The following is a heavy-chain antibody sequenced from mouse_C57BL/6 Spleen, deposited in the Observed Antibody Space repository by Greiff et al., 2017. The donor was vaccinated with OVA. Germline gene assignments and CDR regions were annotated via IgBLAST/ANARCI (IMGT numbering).Heavy chain of an antibody. CDR1: GFSLTSYG. D-gene: IGHD1-1*01. V-gene: IGHV2-5*01. J-gene: IGHJ4*01. Sequence: VKLQESGPGLVQPSQSLSITCTVSGFSLTSYGVHWVRQSPGKGLEWLGVIWRGGSTDYNAAFMSRLSITKDNSKSQVFFKMNSLQADDTAIYYCAKKGYGSSKAMDYWGQGTSVTVSS. CDR2: IWRGGST. CDR3: AKKGYGSSKAMDY.